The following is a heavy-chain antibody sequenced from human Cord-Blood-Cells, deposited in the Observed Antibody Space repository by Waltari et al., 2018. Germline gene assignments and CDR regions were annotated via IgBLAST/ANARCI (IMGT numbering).Heavy chain of an antibody. Sequence: QVQLVQSGAEVKKPGSSVKVSCKASGGTFSSYAISWVRQPPGQGLEWMGGIIPIFGTANYAQKFQGRVTITADESTSTAYMELSSLRSEDTAVYYCARDRHGYYDSSGYYYFDYWGQGTLVTVSS. CDR2: IIPIFGTA. V-gene: IGHV1-69*01. J-gene: IGHJ4*02. D-gene: IGHD3-22*01. CDR3: ARDRHGYYDSSGYYYFDY. CDR1: GGTFSSYA.